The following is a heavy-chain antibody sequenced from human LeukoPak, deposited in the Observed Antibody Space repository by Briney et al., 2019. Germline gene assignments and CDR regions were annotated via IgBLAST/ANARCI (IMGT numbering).Heavy chain of an antibody. J-gene: IGHJ5*02. CDR1: GYTFTSYG. CDR3: ARYMVRGVSGWFDP. CDR2: ISAYNGNT. V-gene: IGHV1-18*01. D-gene: IGHD3-10*01. Sequence: ASVMVSCKTSGYTFTSYGISWVRQAPGQGLEWMGWISAYNGNTNYAQKVQGRVTMTTDTSTSTAYMELRSLRSDDTAVYYCARYMVRGVSGWFDPWGQGTLVTVSS.